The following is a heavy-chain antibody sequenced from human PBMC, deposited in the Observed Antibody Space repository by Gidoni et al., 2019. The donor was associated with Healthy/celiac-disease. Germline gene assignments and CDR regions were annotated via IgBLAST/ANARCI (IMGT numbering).Heavy chain of an antibody. CDR2: ISCSCGST. CDR1: GFTFISDA. Sequence: EAQLLEAGGGLVQHGASLRLSCAASGFTFISDAMHWVRQAPGKGLELVSAISCSCGSTYYEDSVKGRFTISRDNSKNTMYLQMNRLRAEDTAVYYCAKEPTYYYDSSGYYSDAFDIWGQGTMVTVSS. CDR3: AKEPTYYYDSSGYYSDAFDI. V-gene: IGHV3-23*01. D-gene: IGHD3-22*01. J-gene: IGHJ3*02.